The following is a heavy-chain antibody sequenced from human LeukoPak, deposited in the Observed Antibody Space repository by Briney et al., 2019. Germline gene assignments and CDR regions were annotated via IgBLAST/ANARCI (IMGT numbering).Heavy chain of an antibody. J-gene: IGHJ4*02. CDR3: ASLYGDYVASDY. D-gene: IGHD4-17*01. CDR2: INPNSGGT. Sequence: GDSVKLSCKASGYSFTGYYMHWVRQPPGQGLEWMGWINPNSGGTNYAHKFLGRVTMTRDTSISTAYMELSRLRSDDTAVYYCASLYGDYVASDYWGQGTLVTVSS. CDR1: GYSFTGYY. V-gene: IGHV1-2*02.